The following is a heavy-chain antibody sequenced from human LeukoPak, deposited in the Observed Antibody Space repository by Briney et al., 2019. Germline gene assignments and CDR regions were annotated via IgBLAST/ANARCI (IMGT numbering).Heavy chain of an antibody. CDR2: IYRSGST. V-gene: IGHV4-30-2*01. CDR3: ARGASYGRSDFDF. J-gene: IGHJ4*02. Sequence: SETLSLTCAVSGVSINSGDHSWSWIRQPPGKGLEWIGYIYRSGSTYYNPSLKSRVSISIDRSNNQFPLRLTSVTAADTAVYYCARGASYGRSDFDFWGRGTLVIVSS. CDR1: GVSINSGDHS. D-gene: IGHD1-26*01.